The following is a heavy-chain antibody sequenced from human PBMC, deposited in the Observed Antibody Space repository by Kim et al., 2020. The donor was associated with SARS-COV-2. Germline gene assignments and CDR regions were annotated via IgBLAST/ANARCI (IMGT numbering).Heavy chain of an antibody. J-gene: IGHJ4*02. CDR3: AKDLLYVPGRGYFDS. V-gene: IGHV3-23*01. Sequence: AKPVRGRFTISRENSKNTLYLQMDSRRGDDTAVYYCAKDLLYVPGRGYFDSWGQGVLVTVSS. D-gene: IGHD3-10*01.